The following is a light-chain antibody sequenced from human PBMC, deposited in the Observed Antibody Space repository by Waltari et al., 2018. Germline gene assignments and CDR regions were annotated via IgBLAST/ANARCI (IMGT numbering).Light chain of an antibody. V-gene: IGKV1-39*01. CDR3: QQSYSTPYT. Sequence: DIQLTHSPSSLSASVGDRVTITCRASQSISSYLNWYQQKPGKAPKLLIYAASSLESGVPSRFSGRGSGTDFTLTISSLQPEEFATYYCQQSYSTPYTFGQGTKLEI. CDR2: AAS. CDR1: QSISSY. J-gene: IGKJ2*01.